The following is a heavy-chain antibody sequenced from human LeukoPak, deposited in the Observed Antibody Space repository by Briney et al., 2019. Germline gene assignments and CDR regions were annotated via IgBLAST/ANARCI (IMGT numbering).Heavy chain of an antibody. D-gene: IGHD4-17*01. V-gene: IGHV3-30*02. CDR2: IRYDGSNK. CDR1: GFTFTTSG. Sequence: PGGSLRLSCAASGFTFTTSGMHWVRQAPGKGLEWVAFIRYDGSNKYYADSVKGRFTISRDNSKNTLYLQMNSLRAEDTAVYYCAKEEIIDYGVYYYYMDVWGKGTTVTVSS. CDR3: AKEEIIDYGVYYYYMDV. J-gene: IGHJ6*03.